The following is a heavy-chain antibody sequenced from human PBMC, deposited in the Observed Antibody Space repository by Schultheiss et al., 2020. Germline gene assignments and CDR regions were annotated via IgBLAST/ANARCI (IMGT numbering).Heavy chain of an antibody. CDR1: GFTFSSYC. CDR3: ARTYYYDSWCYYIDY. Sequence: GGSLTLSCAASGFTFSSYCMHWVRQAPGKGLVWVSRINSDGSSTSYADSVKGRFTISRDNAKNTLYLQMNTLRDEDTAVYYCARTYYYDSWCYYIDYWGQGTMVTVSS. J-gene: IGHJ4*01. CDR2: INSDGSST. V-gene: IGHV3-74*01. D-gene: IGHD3-10*01.